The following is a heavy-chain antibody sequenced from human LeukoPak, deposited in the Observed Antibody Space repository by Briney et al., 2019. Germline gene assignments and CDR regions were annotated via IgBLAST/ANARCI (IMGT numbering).Heavy chain of an antibody. V-gene: IGHV3-21*01. CDR1: GFTVSSNY. J-gene: IGHJ4*02. Sequence: TGGSLRLSCAASGFTVSSNYMSWVRQAPGKGLEWVSSISNSSSYIYYADSVKGRFTISRDNAKNSLYLQMNSLRAEDTAVYYCAGAPNYYDSSGHYYFDYWGQGTLVTVSS. CDR2: ISNSSSYI. CDR3: AGAPNYYDSSGHYYFDY. D-gene: IGHD3-22*01.